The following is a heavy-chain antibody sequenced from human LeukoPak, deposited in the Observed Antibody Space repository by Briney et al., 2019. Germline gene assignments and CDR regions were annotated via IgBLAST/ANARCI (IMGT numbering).Heavy chain of an antibody. Sequence: GGSLRFSCAASGFTFSSYGMHWVRQAPGKGLEWVAFIRYDGSNKYYADSVKGRFTISRDNSKNTLYLQMNSLRAEDTAVYYCAKDQGGSSGWYPEFDYWGQGTLVTVSS. CDR3: AKDQGGSSGWYPEFDY. V-gene: IGHV3-30*02. D-gene: IGHD6-19*01. J-gene: IGHJ4*02. CDR1: GFTFSSYG. CDR2: IRYDGSNK.